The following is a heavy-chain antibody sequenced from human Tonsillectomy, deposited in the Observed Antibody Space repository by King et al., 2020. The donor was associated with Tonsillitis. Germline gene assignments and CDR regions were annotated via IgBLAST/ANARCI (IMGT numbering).Heavy chain of an antibody. CDR3: ARGIAAPGSSYWFDP. V-gene: IGHV3-20*01. J-gene: IGHJ5*02. CDR1: GFTVEEDG. Sequence: VQLVESGGGVVRPVGSLRLSCAASGFTVEEDGMSGVRQAPGKGLEWVCGSNWIGGGTGYLSSVNGRFIIYRDNAKNSLYLQMNMLRAEDTAFYHCARGIAAPGSSYWFDPWGQGTLVTVSS. CDR2: SNWIGGGT. D-gene: IGHD6-13*01.